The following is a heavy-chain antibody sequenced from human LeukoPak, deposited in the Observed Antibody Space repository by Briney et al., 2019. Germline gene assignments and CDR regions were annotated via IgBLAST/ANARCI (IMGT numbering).Heavy chain of an antibody. J-gene: IGHJ6*03. D-gene: IGHD2-15*01. Sequence: SETLSLTCAVSGGSFSGYYWSWIRQPPGKGLEWIGEINHSGSTNYNPSLKSRVTISVATSKNQFSLKLSSVTAADTAVYYCARGVVPAATFTYYYYMDVWGKGTTVTVSS. V-gene: IGHV4-34*01. CDR1: GGSFSGYY. CDR3: ARGVVPAATFTYYYYMDV. CDR2: INHSGST.